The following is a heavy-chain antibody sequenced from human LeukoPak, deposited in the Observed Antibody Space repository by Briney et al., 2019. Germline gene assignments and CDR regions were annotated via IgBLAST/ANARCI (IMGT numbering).Heavy chain of an antibody. V-gene: IGHV1-69*05. J-gene: IGHJ5*02. CDR2: IIPIFGTA. CDR3: ARGDIVATTCNWFDP. D-gene: IGHD5-12*01. Sequence: SVKVSCKASGGTFSSYAISWVRQAPGQGLEWMGGIIPIFGTANYAQKFQGRDTITTDESTSTAYMELSSLRSEDTAVYYCARGDIVATTCNWFDPWGQGTLVTVSS. CDR1: GGTFSSYA.